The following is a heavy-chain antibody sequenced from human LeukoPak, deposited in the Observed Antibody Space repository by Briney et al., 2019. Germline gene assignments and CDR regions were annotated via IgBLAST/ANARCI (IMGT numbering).Heavy chain of an antibody. CDR2: IYTSGST. D-gene: IGHD6-6*01. J-gene: IGHJ6*03. V-gene: IGHV4-4*07. Sequence: PSETLSLTCTVSGGSISSYYWSWIRQPAGKGLEWIGRIYTSGSTNYNPSLKSRVTMSVDTSKNQFSLKLSSVTAADTAVYYCARGSSSGGCYYYYYVDVWGKGTTVTVSS. CDR1: GGSISSYY. CDR3: ARGSSSGGCYYYYYVDV.